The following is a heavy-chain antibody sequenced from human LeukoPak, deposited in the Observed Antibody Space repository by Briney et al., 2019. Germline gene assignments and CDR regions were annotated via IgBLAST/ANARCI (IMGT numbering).Heavy chain of an antibody. J-gene: IGHJ5*02. CDR2: IIPIFGTA. CDR3: ARKGNWNPNGNWFDP. Sequence: GASVKVSCKASGGTFSSYAISWVRQAPGQGLEWVGGIIPIFGTANYAQKFQGRVTITADKSASTAYMELSSLRSEDTAVYYCARKGNWNPNGNWFDPWGQGTLVTVSS. V-gene: IGHV1-69*06. D-gene: IGHD1-1*01. CDR1: GGTFSSYA.